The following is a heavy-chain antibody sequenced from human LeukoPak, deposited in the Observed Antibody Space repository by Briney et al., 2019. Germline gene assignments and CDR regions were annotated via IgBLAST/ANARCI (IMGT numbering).Heavy chain of an antibody. D-gene: IGHD5-18*01. CDR3: ARAQSRGRYSYGYGY. V-gene: IGHV4-61*02. Sequence: PSETLSLTCTVSGGSISSGSYYWSWIRRPAGKGLEWIGRIYTSGSTNYNPSLKSRVTISVDTSKNQFSLKLSSVTAADTAVYYCARAQSRGRYSYGYGYWGQGTLVTVSS. J-gene: IGHJ4*02. CDR1: GGSISSGSYY. CDR2: IYTSGST.